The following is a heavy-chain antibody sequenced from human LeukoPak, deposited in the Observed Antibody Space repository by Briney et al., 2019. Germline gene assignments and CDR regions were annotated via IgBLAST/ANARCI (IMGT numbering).Heavy chain of an antibody. CDR3: ARETRGRIVATIKGNAFDI. CDR1: GGSISSYY. CDR2: IYYSGST. J-gene: IGHJ3*02. D-gene: IGHD5-12*01. V-gene: IGHV4-59*01. Sequence: PSETLSLTCTVSGGSISSYYWSWIRQPPGKGLEWIGYIYYSGSTNYNPSLKSRVTISVDTSKNQFSLKLSSVTAADTAVYYCARETRGRIVATIKGNAFDIWGQGTMVTVSS.